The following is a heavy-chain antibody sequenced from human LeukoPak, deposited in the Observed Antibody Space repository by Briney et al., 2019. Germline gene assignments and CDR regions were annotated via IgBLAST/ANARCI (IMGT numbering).Heavy chain of an antibody. V-gene: IGHV1-18*01. CDR2: ISAYNGNT. Sequence: ASVKVSCKASGYTFTSYGISWVRQAPGQGLEWMGWISAYNGNTNYAQKLQGRVTMTTDTSTSTAYMELRSLRSEDTAVYYCAGIKIHGIQLWYQTYPFDYWGQGTLVTVSS. J-gene: IGHJ4*02. D-gene: IGHD5-18*01. CDR1: GYTFTSYG. CDR3: AGIKIHGIQLWYQTYPFDY.